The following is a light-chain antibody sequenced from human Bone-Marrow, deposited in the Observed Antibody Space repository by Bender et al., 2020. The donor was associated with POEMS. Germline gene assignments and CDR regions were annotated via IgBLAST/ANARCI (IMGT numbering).Light chain of an antibody. V-gene: IGLV2-14*03. CDR1: SGDVGVYTY. Sequence: QSALTQPASVSGSPGQSITISCTRPSGDVGVYTYVSWYQQHPGTVPKLIIYDVVHRPSGISLRFSGSRSGNTASLTISGLQSEDEADYYCDSYTHGGGPFVFGTGTTVTVL. CDR2: DVV. J-gene: IGLJ1*01. CDR3: DSYTHGGGPFV.